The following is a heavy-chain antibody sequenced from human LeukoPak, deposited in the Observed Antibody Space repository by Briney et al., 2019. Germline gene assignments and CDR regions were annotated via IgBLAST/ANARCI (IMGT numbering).Heavy chain of an antibody. J-gene: IGHJ5*02. CDR3: ARDCNPSLTVTTWFDP. CDR2: IYTSGST. CDR1: GGSISSGSYY. Sequence: SETLSLTCTVSGGSISSGSYYWSWIRQPAGKGLEWIGRIYTSGSTNYNPSLKSRVTISVDTSKNQFSLKLSSVTAADTAVYYCARDCNPSLTVTTWFDPWGQGTLVTVSS. V-gene: IGHV4-61*02. D-gene: IGHD4-11*01.